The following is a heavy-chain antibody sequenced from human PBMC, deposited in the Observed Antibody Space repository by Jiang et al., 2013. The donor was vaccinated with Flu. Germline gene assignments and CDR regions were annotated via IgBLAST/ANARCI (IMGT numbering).Heavy chain of an antibody. Sequence: SVRGRFTISRDNAENSLYLQMNSLRAEDTALYFCARLAATATYFDYWGQGTLVTVSS. J-gene: IGHJ4*02. CDR3: ARLAATATYFDY. D-gene: IGHD2-15*01. V-gene: IGHV3-7*04.